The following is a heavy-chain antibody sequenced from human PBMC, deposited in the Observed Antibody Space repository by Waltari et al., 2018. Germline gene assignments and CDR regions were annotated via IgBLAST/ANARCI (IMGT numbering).Heavy chain of an antibody. CDR2: VDPEDSHT. CDR1: GSSFPTHW. V-gene: IGHV5-10-1*03. J-gene: IGHJ6*02. D-gene: IGHD4-4*01. Sequence: DVQLVQSGAEVKKPGEYLSISCKGSGSSFPTHWTYCVRQMPGKGPEWMGRVDPEDSHTDYSPSFEGHVTISADRSISTVYLQWSSLKASDTAMYYCARPYSSYGMDVWGQGTTVTVSS. CDR3: ARPYSSYGMDV.